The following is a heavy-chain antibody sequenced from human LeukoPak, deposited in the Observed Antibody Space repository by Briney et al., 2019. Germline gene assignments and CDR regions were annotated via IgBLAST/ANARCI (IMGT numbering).Heavy chain of an antibody. CDR3: ARDLGTLIASDY. J-gene: IGHJ4*02. D-gene: IGHD3-22*01. Sequence: PSETLSLTCTVSGGSISSYYWSWIRQPPGKGLEWIGYIYYSGSTNYNPSLKSRVTISVDTSKNQFSLKLSSVTAADTAVYYCARDLGTLIASDYWGQGTLVTVSS. CDR2: IYYSGST. CDR1: GGSISSYY. V-gene: IGHV4-59*12.